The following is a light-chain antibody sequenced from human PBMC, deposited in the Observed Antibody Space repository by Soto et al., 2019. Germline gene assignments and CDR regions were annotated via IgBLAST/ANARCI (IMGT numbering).Light chain of an antibody. CDR2: AAS. V-gene: IGKV1-39*01. Sequence: DIQMTQSPSTLSGSVGDRVTITCRASQTISSWLAWYQQKPGKAPKRLIYAASNLQSGVPSRFSGSGSGTEFTLTINSLQPEDLATYYCQQSYSAWTFGQGTKVDIK. CDR1: QTISSW. CDR3: QQSYSAWT. J-gene: IGKJ1*01.